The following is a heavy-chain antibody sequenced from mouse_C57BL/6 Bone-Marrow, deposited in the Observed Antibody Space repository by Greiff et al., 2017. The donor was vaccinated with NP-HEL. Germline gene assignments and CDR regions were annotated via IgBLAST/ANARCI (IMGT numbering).Heavy chain of an antibody. V-gene: IGHV1-72*01. CDR1: GYTFTSYW. J-gene: IGHJ3*01. CDR2: IDPNSGGT. Sequence: QVQLKQPGAELVKPGASVKLSCKASGYTFTSYWMHWVKQRPGRGLEWIGRIDPNSGGTKYNEKFKSKATLTVDKPSSTAYMQLSSLTSEDSAVYYCARRDDYDQGFAYWGQGTLVTVSA. D-gene: IGHD2-4*01. CDR3: ARRDDYDQGFAY.